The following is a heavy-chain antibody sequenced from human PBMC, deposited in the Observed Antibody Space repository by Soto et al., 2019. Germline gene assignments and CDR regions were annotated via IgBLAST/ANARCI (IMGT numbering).Heavy chain of an antibody. J-gene: IGHJ4*02. CDR3: VRKGYETGWYYDQ. CDR1: GFNFKSYD. V-gene: IGHV3-23*01. D-gene: IGHD6-19*01. CDR2: VSTSGGRT. Sequence: EVQLLESGGGLVQPGGALRLSCAASGFNFKSYDMFWVLQAPGKGPELVSFVSTSGGRTEYADFVRGRFTISRDNAENTLSLQMNSLAVDDKAVYYCVRKGYETGWYYDQWGQGTLVTVSS.